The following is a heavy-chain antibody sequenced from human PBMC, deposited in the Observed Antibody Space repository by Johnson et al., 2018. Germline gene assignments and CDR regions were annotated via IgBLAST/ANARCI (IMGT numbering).Heavy chain of an antibody. CDR2: IYYNGNT. J-gene: IGHJ3*02. CDR1: GGSISNSF. D-gene: IGHD3-9*01. CDR3: ARRDVFRYPGDAFDI. V-gene: IGHV4-59*01. Sequence: QVQLQESGPGLVKPSETLSLTCTVSGGSISNSFWSWIRQPPGKRLEWIGHIYYNGNTNYNHSLKSRVTISSDTSKNQFSLNLRSVTAADTDVNYLARRDVFRYPGDAFDILGQGTMVTVSS.